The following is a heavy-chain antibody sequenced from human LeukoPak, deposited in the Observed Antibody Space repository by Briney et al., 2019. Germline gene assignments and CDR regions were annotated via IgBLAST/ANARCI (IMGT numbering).Heavy chain of an antibody. V-gene: IGHV3-21*01. Sequence: GGSLRLSCAASGFIFSSYSMNWVRQAPGKGLEWVSSISSSSTYIYYADSVKGRFTISRDNSKNTLYLQMNSLRAEDTAVYYCASDFNYYDSSGLDYWGQGTLVTVSS. CDR1: GFIFSSYS. CDR3: ASDFNYYDSSGLDY. CDR2: ISSSSTYI. J-gene: IGHJ4*02. D-gene: IGHD3-22*01.